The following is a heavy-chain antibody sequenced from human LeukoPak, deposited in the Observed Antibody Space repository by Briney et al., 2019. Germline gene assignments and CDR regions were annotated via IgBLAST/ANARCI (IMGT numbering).Heavy chain of an antibody. CDR2: ISYDGSNK. Sequence: GRSLRLSCAASGFTFSSYAMHWVRQAPGKGLEWVAVISYDGSNKYYADSVKGRFTISRDNSKNTLYLQMNSLRAEDTAVYYCAKDPHPGGGQGTLVTVSS. J-gene: IGHJ4*02. CDR3: AKDPHPG. V-gene: IGHV3-30-3*01. CDR1: GFTFSSYA.